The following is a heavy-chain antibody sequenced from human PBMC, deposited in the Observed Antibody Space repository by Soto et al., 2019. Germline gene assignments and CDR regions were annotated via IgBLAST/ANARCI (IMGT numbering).Heavy chain of an antibody. V-gene: IGHV4-4*02. CDR2: IYHSGST. J-gene: IGHJ5*02. CDR3: ATLPPRIVVEKTEIPT. D-gene: IGHD2-15*01. CDR1: GTSISSTFW. Sequence: SETLSLTCAVSGTSISSTFWWTWVRQPPGKGLEWIGEIYHSGSTKYSPSFKSRVTISVDKSNNQFSLELRSVTAADTAIYYCATLPPRIVVEKTEIPTCGQGILVTVSS.